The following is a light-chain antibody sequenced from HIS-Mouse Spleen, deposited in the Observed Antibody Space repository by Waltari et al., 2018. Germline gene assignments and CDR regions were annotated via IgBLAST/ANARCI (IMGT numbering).Light chain of an antibody. CDR2: EGS. V-gene: IGLV2-23*01. CDR3: CSYAGSSTLV. CDR1: SRDVGSYNI. J-gene: IGLJ2*01. Sequence: QSALTQPASVSGSPGQSIPISCTGTSRDVGSYNIVPWYQQPPGKAPKLMIYEGSKRPSGVSNRFSGSKSGNTASLTISGLQAEDEADYYCCSYAGSSTLVFGGGTKLTVL.